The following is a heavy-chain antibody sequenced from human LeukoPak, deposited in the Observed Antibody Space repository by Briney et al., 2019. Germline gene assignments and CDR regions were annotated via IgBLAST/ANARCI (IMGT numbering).Heavy chain of an antibody. D-gene: IGHD2-15*01. V-gene: IGHV6-1*01. CDR2: TYFRSRWYN. CDR3: ARGQTGSGRIFDY. Sequence: SQTLSLTCAISGDSVSSNSASWTWLRQSPSRGLEWLGRTYFRSRWYNDYAVSVKSRITINPDTSKNQFSLQLNSVTPEDTAVYYCARGQTGSGRIFDYWGQGILVTVSS. CDR1: GDSVSSNSAS. J-gene: IGHJ4*02.